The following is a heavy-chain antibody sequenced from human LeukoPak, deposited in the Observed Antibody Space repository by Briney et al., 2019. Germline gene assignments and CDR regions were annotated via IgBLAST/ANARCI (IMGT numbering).Heavy chain of an antibody. CDR2: ISGSGSTL. D-gene: IGHD5-18*01. J-gene: IGHJ4*02. CDR1: GFTFNTYR. Sequence: GGSLRLSCAGSGFTFNTYRMNWVRQAPGKGLEGVSYISGSGSTLYYADSVKGRFTISRDNSKNTLYLQMNSLRAEDTAVYYCAKDLQLWSNNFDYWGQGTLVTVSS. V-gene: IGHV3-48*01. CDR3: AKDLQLWSNNFDY.